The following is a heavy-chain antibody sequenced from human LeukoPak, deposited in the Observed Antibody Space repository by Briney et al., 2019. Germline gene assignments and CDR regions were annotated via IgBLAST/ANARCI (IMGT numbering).Heavy chain of an antibody. V-gene: IGHV3-7*01. Sequence: PGGSLRLSCAASGFFFSNYWMRWVRQAQGKGLEGVANINLDGNGRFYVDSVKGRFTISRDNNKKSVYLQMNSLRAEDTAVYYCARDRPLNIWGQGTMVTVSS. CDR1: GFFFSNYW. J-gene: IGHJ3*02. CDR3: ARDRPLNI. CDR2: INLDGNGR.